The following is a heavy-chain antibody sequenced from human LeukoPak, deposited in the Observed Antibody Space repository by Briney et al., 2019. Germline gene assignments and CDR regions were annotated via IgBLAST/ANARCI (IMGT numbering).Heavy chain of an antibody. D-gene: IGHD6-13*01. V-gene: IGHV3-30*02. J-gene: IGHJ6*03. Sequence: GGSLRLSCAVSGLTFSSYGMNWVRQAPGKGLEWVAFIPYDEIHKYYADSVKGRFTISRDNSKNTLYLQMNSLRAEDTAVYYCARDGGSSWYGEYYYYMDVWGKGTTVTVSS. CDR2: IPYDEIHK. CDR1: GLTFSSYG. CDR3: ARDGGSSWYGEYYYYMDV.